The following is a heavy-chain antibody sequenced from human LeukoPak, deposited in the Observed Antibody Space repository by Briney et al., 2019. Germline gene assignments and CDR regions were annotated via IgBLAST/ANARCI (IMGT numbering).Heavy chain of an antibody. CDR3: ARVCSGGSCYGFDP. J-gene: IGHJ5*02. V-gene: IGHV3-21*01. CDR1: GFTFSSYS. Sequence: PGGSLRLSCAASGFTFSSYSMNWVRQAPGKGLEWVSSISSSSSYIYYADSVKGRFTISRDNSKNTLYLQMNSLRAEDTAVYYCARVCSGGSCYGFDPWGQGTLVTVSS. D-gene: IGHD2-15*01. CDR2: ISSSSSYI.